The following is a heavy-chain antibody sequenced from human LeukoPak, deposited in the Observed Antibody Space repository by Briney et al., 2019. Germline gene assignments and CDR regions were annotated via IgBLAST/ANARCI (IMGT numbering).Heavy chain of an antibody. J-gene: IGHJ3*02. CDR3: ARDRLTNDAFDI. CDR2: INSDGSGT. Sequence: GGSLRLSCAASGFTFNSYWMHWVRQAPGKGLVWVSRINSDGSGTSDADFVKGRFTISRDNSKNTLYLQMNSLRAEDAAMYYCARDRLTNDAFDIWGQGTMVTVSS. CDR1: GFTFNSYW. V-gene: IGHV3-74*01. D-gene: IGHD2-8*01.